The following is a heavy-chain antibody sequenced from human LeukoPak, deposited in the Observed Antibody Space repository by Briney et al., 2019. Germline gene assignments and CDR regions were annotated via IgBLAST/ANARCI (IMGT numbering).Heavy chain of an antibody. V-gene: IGHV3-21*01. Sequence: GGSLRLSCAASGFTFSSYGMHWVRQAPGKGLEWVSSISGSTNYIYYADSVKGRFTISRDNAKNSLYLQMNSLRAEDTAVYYCATDPGNRFLDYWGQGTLVTVSS. D-gene: IGHD1/OR15-1a*01. CDR3: ATDPGNRFLDY. CDR2: ISGSTNYI. CDR1: GFTFSSYG. J-gene: IGHJ4*02.